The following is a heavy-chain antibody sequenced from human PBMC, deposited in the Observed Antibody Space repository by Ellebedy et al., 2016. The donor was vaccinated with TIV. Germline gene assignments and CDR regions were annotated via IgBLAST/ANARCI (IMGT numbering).Heavy chain of an antibody. Sequence: ASVKVSXKASRYTFTSYYMHWVRQAPGQGLEWMGIINPSGGSTSYAQKFQGRVTMTRDTSTSTVYMELSSLRSEDTAVYYCAVLGYCSGGSCSRVLFDYWGQGTLVTVSS. J-gene: IGHJ4*02. V-gene: IGHV1-46*01. CDR2: INPSGGST. CDR1: RYTFTSYY. CDR3: AVLGYCSGGSCSRVLFDY. D-gene: IGHD2-15*01.